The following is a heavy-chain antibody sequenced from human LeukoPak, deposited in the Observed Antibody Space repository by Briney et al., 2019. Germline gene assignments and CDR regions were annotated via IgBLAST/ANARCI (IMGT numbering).Heavy chain of an antibody. V-gene: IGHV3-7*01. CDR3: ARWEYTSGWYYIDS. Sequence: GGSLRLSCAASGLTFSSYAMSWVRQAPGKGLEWVGNIKQDGTEKYYVDSVKGRFTISRDNAKTSLYVQMNRLRAEDTAIYYCARWEYTSGWYYIDSWGQGTLVTVSS. CDR2: IKQDGTEK. J-gene: IGHJ4*02. D-gene: IGHD6-19*01. CDR1: GLTFSSYA.